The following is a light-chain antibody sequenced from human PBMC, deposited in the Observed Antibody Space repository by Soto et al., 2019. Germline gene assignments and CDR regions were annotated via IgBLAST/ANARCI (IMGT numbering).Light chain of an antibody. V-gene: IGKV1-5*01. CDR1: QSISTW. CDR3: QQYNSYSLWT. CDR2: DAS. J-gene: IGKJ1*01. Sequence: DIQMTQSPSTLSASVGDRVTITCRASQSISTWLAWYQQKPRKAPELLISDASSLESGVPSRFSGSGSGAEFTLTISSLQPDDFATYYCQQYNSYSLWTFGQGTKVEIK.